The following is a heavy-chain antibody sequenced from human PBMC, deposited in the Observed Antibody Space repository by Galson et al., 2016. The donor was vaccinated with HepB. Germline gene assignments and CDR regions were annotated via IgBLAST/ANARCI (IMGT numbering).Heavy chain of an antibody. Sequence: TLSLTCSVSGGSISSSSYYWGWIRQPPGKGLEWIGSIYYSGSTYYNPSLRSRVTISVDTSKNQFSLKLSSVTAADTAVYYCARSSDYYDSSGPYHDAFDIWGQGTMVTVSS. CDR3: ARSSDYYDSSGPYHDAFDI. V-gene: IGHV4-39*01. CDR2: IYYSGST. D-gene: IGHD3-22*01. J-gene: IGHJ3*02. CDR1: GGSISSSSYY.